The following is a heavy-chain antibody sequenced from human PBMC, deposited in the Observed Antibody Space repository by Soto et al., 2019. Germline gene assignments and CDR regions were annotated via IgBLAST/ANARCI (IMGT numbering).Heavy chain of an antibody. Sequence: GASVKVSCKASGGFFNNYAINWVRQAPGQGLEWMGGIIPFSASTKLAAKFRDRVTITADESTSTAYMELSSLRSEDTAVYYCARSRPYCSGGSCPGGRYKWFDPSGQGTLVTVSA. CDR1: GGFFNNYA. D-gene: IGHD2-15*01. CDR2: IIPFSAST. CDR3: ARSRPYCSGGSCPGGRYKWFDP. J-gene: IGHJ5*02. V-gene: IGHV1-69*13.